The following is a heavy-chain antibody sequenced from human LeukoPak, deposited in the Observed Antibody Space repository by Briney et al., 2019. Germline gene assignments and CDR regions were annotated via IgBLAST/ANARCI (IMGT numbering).Heavy chain of an antibody. CDR2: ISGSGGST. D-gene: IGHD3-3*01. CDR3: AKDLNMSPPYYDFWSGPNWFDP. J-gene: IGHJ5*02. CDR1: GFTFSSYA. V-gene: IGHV3-23*01. Sequence: PGGSLRLSCAASGFTFSSYAMSWVRQAPGKGLEWVSAISGSGGSTYYADSVKGRFTISRDNSKYTLYLQMNSLRAEDTAVYYCAKDLNMSPPYYDFWSGPNWFDPWGQGTLVTVSS.